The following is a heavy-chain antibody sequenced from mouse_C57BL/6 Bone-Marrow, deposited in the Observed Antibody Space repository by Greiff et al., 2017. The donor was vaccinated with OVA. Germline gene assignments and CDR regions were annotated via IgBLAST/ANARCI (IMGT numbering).Heavy chain of an antibody. CDR2: IYPSDSET. CDR1: GYTFTSYW. V-gene: IGHV1-61*01. Sequence: QVQLQQPGAELVRPGSSVKLSCKASGYTFTSYWMDWVKQRPGQGLEWIGNIYPSDSETHYNQKFKDKATLTVDKSSSTAYMQRSSLTSEDSAVYYCARFYDGYPWFAYWGQGTLVTVSA. J-gene: IGHJ3*01. D-gene: IGHD2-3*01. CDR3: ARFYDGYPWFAY.